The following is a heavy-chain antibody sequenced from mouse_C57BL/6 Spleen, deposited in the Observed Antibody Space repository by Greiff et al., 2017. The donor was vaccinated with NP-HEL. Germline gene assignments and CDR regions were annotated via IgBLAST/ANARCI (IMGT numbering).Heavy chain of an antibody. CDR2: IDPSDSYT. D-gene: IGHD5-1*01. Sequence: QVQLQQPGAELVKPGASVKLSCKASGYTFTSYWMQWVKQRPGQGLEWIGEIDPSDSYTNYNQKFKGKATLTVDTSSSTAYMQLRSLTSEDPAVYYCARREYFPYAMDYWGQGTSVTVSS. J-gene: IGHJ4*01. CDR1: GYTFTSYW. V-gene: IGHV1-50*01. CDR3: ARREYFPYAMDY.